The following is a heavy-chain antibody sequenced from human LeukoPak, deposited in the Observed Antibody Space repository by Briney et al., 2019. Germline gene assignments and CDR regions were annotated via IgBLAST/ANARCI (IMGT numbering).Heavy chain of an antibody. D-gene: IGHD2-15*01. CDR3: AKDLPDIVVVVAALGGYYMDV. V-gene: IGHV3-30*02. Sequence: PGGSLRLSCAASGFTFSSYGMHWVRQAPGKGLEWVAFIRYDGSNKYYADSVKGRFTISRDNSKNTLYLQMNSLRAEDTAVYYCAKDLPDIVVVVAALGGYYMDVWGKGTTVTISS. CDR1: GFTFSSYG. J-gene: IGHJ6*03. CDR2: IRYDGSNK.